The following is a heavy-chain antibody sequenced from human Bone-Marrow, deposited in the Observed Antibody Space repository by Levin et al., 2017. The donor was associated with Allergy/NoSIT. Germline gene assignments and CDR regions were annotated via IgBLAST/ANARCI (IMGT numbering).Heavy chain of an antibody. D-gene: IGHD6-6*01. CDR3: ARDRSSSLRSVPSLFDY. CDR1: GFTFSSYA. V-gene: IGHV3-30*04. CDR2: ISYDGSNK. J-gene: IGHJ4*02. Sequence: PGGSLRLSCAASGFTFSSYAMHWVRQAPGKGLEWVAVISYDGSNKYYADSVKGRFTISRDNSKNTLYLQMNSLRAEDTAVYYCARDRSSSLRSVPSLFDYWGQGTLVTVSS.